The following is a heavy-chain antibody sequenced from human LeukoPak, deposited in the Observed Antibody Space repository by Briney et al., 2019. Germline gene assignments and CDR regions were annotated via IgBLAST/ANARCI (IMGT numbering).Heavy chain of an antibody. Sequence: ASVKVSCKASGYTFTSYYMHWVRQAPGQGLEWMGIINPSGGSTSYAQKFQGGVTMTRDTSTSTVYMELSSLRSEDTAVYYCARDPSPPPNIVVVPAARYGMDVWGQGTTVTVSS. CDR3: ARDPSPPPNIVVVPAARYGMDV. V-gene: IGHV1-46*01. CDR1: GYTFTSYY. CDR2: INPSGGST. J-gene: IGHJ6*02. D-gene: IGHD2-2*01.